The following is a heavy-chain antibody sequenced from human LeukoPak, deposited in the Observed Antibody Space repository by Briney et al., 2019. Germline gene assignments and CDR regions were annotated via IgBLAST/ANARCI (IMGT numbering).Heavy chain of an antibody. V-gene: IGHV3-53*05. D-gene: IGHD6-6*01. CDR3: AKGPAKYSRSSGGDD. Sequence: PGGSLRLSCAASGFTVSSNYMSWVRQAPGKGLEWVSLIYSGGDTYYADSVKGRFTISRDNSKNTLYLQMNSLRAEDTAVYYCAKGPAKYSRSSGGDDWGQGTLVTVSS. J-gene: IGHJ4*02. CDR2: IYSGGDT. CDR1: GFTVSSNY.